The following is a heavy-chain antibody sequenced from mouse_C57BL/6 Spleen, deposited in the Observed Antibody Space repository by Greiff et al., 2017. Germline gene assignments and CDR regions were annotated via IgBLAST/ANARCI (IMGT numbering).Heavy chain of an antibody. CDR3: ARDEYYFDY. V-gene: IGHV14-2*01. CDR1: GFNINDYY. CDR2: IDPEDGET. J-gene: IGHJ2*01. Sequence: EVQLQQSGAELVKPGASVKLSCTASGFNINDYYMHWVKQRTEQGLEWIGRIDPEDGETKYAPKFQGKATITADTSSNTAYLQLSSLTSEDTAVYYCARDEYYFDYWGQGTTLTVSS.